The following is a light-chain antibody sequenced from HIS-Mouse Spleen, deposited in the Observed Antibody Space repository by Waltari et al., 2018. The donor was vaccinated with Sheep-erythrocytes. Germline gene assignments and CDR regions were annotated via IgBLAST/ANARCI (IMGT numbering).Light chain of an antibody. CDR3: SSYAGSNNWV. J-gene: IGLJ3*02. CDR1: SSDVGGYNY. Sequence: QSALTQPPSASGSPGQSVTISCTGTSSDVGGYNYVSWYQQHPGKAPKRMIYEVSKRPSGGPDRFSGSKSGNTASLTVSGRQAEDEADYYCSSYAGSNNWVFGGGTKLTVL. CDR2: EVS. V-gene: IGLV2-8*01.